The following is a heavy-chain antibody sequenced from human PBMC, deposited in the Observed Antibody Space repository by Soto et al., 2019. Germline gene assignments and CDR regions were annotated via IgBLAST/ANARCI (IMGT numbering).Heavy chain of an antibody. Sequence: QLQLQESGPGLVKPSETLSLTCTVSGGSISSSSFYWGWIRQPPGKGLEWIGSIYYTGSTYYNPSLKSRVTILVDTSKNQFSLKLTSLTATDTAVYYCARRGVDYDFWTGYHTFDYWGQGTVVTVSS. J-gene: IGHJ4*02. CDR1: GGSISSSSFY. D-gene: IGHD3-3*01. V-gene: IGHV4-39*01. CDR3: ARRGVDYDFWTGYHTFDY. CDR2: IYYTGST.